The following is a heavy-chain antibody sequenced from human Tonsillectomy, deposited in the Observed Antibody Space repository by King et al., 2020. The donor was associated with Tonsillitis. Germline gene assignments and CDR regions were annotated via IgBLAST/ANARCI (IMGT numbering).Heavy chain of an antibody. CDR2: ISSSSSYI. D-gene: IGHD4-17*01. J-gene: IGHJ4*02. V-gene: IGHV3-21*01. CDR3: ARAMTTVTTLDY. Sequence: VQLVESGGGLVKPGGSLRLSCAASGFTFSSYSMNWVRQAPGKGLEWVSSISSSSSYIYYADSVKGRFTISRDNAKNSPYLQMNSLRAEDTAVYYCARAMTTVTTLDYWGQGTLVTVSS. CDR1: GFTFSSYS.